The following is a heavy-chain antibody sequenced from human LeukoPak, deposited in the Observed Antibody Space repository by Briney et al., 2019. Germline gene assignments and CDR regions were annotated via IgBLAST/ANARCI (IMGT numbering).Heavy chain of an antibody. CDR3: ARATFWSGYQRDSWYMDV. J-gene: IGHJ6*03. CDR1: GFTFSSNY. Sequence: GGXLRLSCAASGFTFSSNYMSWVRQAPGKGLEWVSVIYSGGSTYYSDSVTGRFIISRDNSKKRRYLTMNSMETEDEAVYYCARATFWSGYQRDSWYMDVWGKGTPVTVSS. V-gene: IGHV3-66*02. CDR2: IYSGGST. D-gene: IGHD3-3*01.